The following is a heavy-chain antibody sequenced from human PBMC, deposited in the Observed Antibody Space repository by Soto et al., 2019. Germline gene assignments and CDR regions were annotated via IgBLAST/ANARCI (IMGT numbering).Heavy chain of an antibody. J-gene: IGHJ5*02. D-gene: IGHD2-2*01. Sequence: PGGSLRLSCAASGFTFSNYWMHWVRQVPGKGLVWVSRIEGDGSTTNYADSVKGRFTVSRDNAKNTLYLQMNSLRADDTAVYYCARGRFCSGSSCSGAWFDPWGQGTLVTVSS. CDR3: ARGRFCSGSSCSGAWFDP. V-gene: IGHV3-74*01. CDR1: GFTFSNYW. CDR2: IEGDGSTT.